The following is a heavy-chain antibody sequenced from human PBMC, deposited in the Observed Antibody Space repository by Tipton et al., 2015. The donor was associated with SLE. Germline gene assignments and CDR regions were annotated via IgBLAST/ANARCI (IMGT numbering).Heavy chain of an antibody. CDR3: AREGYGDYGMRAFDI. CDR2: INHSGST. J-gene: IGHJ3*02. Sequence: TLSLTCAVYGGSFSGYYWSWIRQPPGKGLEWIGEINHSGSTNYNPSLKSRVTISVDTSKNQFSLKLSSVTAADTAVYYCAREGYGDYGMRAFDIWGQGTMVTVSS. CDR1: GGSFSGYY. D-gene: IGHD4-17*01. V-gene: IGHV4-34*01.